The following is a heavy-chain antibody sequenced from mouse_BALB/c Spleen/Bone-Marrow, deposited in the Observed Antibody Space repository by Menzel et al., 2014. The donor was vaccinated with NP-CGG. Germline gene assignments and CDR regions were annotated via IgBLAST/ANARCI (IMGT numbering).Heavy chain of an antibody. D-gene: IGHD1-1*01. J-gene: IGHJ3*01. V-gene: IGHV5-9-4*01. CDR1: GFTFSTYA. CDR3: ATDGYGSSD. CDR2: ISSGGSYT. Sequence: DVHLVESGGVLVKPGGSLKLSCAASGFTFSTYAMSWVRQSPEKRLEWVAEISSGGSYTYYPDTVTGRFTISRDNAKNTLYLEMSSLRSEDTAMYYCATDGYGSSDWGQGTLVTVSA.